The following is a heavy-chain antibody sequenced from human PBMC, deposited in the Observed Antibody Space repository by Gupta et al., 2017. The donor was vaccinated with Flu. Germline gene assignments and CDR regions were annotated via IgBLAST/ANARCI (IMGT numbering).Heavy chain of an antibody. J-gene: IGHJ5*02. CDR3: ARDLGSGYDSIDP. Sequence: EVQLVESGGGLVKPGGSLRLSCAASGFTFSSYSMNWVRQAPGKGLEWVSSISSSSSYIYYADSVKGRFTSSRDNAKNSLYLQMNSLRAEDTAVYYCARDLGSGYDSIDPWGQGTLVTVSS. CDR2: ISSSSSYI. CDR1: GFTFSSYS. V-gene: IGHV3-21*01. D-gene: IGHD5-12*01.